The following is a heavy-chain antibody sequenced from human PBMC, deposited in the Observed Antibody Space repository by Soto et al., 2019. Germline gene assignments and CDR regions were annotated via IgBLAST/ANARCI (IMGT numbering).Heavy chain of an antibody. J-gene: IGHJ4*02. Sequence: QVQLQESGPGLVKPSETLSLTCTVSGGSISSYYWSWIRQPPVKGLEWIGYIYYSGSTNYNPSLKSRVTISVDTSKNQFSLKLSSVTAADTAVYYCARAIAVAGIALDYWGQGTLVTVSS. V-gene: IGHV4-59*08. CDR1: GGSISSYY. CDR3: ARAIAVAGIALDY. D-gene: IGHD6-19*01. CDR2: IYYSGST.